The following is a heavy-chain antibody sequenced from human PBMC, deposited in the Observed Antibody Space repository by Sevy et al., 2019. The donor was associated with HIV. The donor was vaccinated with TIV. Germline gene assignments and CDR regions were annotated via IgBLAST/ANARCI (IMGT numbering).Heavy chain of an antibody. J-gene: IGHJ4*02. CDR2: INHSGST. D-gene: IGHD2-15*01. Sequence: SETLSLTCAVYGGSFSGYYWSWIRQPPGKGLEWIGEINHSGSTNYHPSLKSRVTISVDTSKNQFSLKLSSVTAADTAVYYCARGRGYCSGGSCYRPYYFDYWGQGTLVTVSS. V-gene: IGHV4-34*01. CDR3: ARGRGYCSGGSCYRPYYFDY. CDR1: GGSFSGYY.